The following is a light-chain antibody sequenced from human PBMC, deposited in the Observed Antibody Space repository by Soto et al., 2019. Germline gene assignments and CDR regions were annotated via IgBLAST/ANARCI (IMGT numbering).Light chain of an antibody. CDR2: DAS. V-gene: IGKV3-11*01. CDR1: QSVSSY. Sequence: EIVLTQSPATLSLSPGERATLSCRASQSVSSYLAWYQQKHGQAPRLLIYDASNRATGIPARFSGSGSGTELTITISSLQPDDFETYYCQHYNSYSEAFGQGTKVDIK. J-gene: IGKJ1*01. CDR3: QHYNSYSEA.